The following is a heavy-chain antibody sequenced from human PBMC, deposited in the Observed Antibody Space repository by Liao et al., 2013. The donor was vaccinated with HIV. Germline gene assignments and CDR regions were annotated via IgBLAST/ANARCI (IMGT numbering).Heavy chain of an antibody. Sequence: QLQLQESGPGLVKPSETLSLTCTVSGGSISGSDYYWGWIRQPPGKGLEWIGEINHSGSTNYSPSLKSRVTISVDTSKNQFSLKLSSVTAADTAVYYCARGFRLRLGLVDYWGQGTLVTVSS. D-gene: IGHD3-16*01. CDR1: GGSISGSDYY. CDR2: INHSGST. V-gene: IGHV4-39*07. J-gene: IGHJ4*02. CDR3: ARGFRLRLGLVDY.